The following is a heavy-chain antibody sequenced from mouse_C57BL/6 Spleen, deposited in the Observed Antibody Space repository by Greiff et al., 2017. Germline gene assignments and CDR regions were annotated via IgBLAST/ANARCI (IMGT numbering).Heavy chain of an antibody. CDR3: TRINYGSSYDFDY. J-gene: IGHJ2*01. CDR2: IDPETGGT. CDR1: GYTFTDYE. D-gene: IGHD1-1*01. Sequence: VQLQQSGAELVRPGASVTLSCKASGYTFTDYEMHWVKQTPVHGLEWIGAIDPETGGTAYNQKFKGKDILTADKSSSTAYMELRSLTSEDSAVYYCTRINYGSSYDFDYWGQGTTLTVSS. V-gene: IGHV1-15*01.